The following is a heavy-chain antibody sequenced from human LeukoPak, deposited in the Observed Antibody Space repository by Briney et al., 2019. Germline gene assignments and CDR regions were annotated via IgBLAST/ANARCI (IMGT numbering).Heavy chain of an antibody. Sequence: ASVKVSCKVSGYTLSELSMQWVRQAPGKGLEWMGGFDPEDSETIYAQKFQGRVTMTEDTSTDTAYMELSSLRSEDTAVYYCATGVPPYSSGWYYYYYGMDVWGQGTTVTVSS. CDR3: ATGVPPYSSGWYYYYYGMDV. V-gene: IGHV1-24*01. CDR1: GYTLSELS. CDR2: FDPEDSET. J-gene: IGHJ6*02. D-gene: IGHD6-19*01.